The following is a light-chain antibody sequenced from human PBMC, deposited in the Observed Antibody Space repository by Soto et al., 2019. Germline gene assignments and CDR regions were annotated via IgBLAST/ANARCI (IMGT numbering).Light chain of an antibody. Sequence: EIVMTQSPATLSVSPGERATLSCRASQSVSSNLSCYQQTPGQAPRLLIYVASIIDTGVHARFRGSVSGTEFTLTISSMQSEDFAVYFCQQYINWTPLTFGGGTKVEI. CDR3: QQYINWTPLT. V-gene: IGKV3-15*01. CDR2: VAS. J-gene: IGKJ4*01. CDR1: QSVSSN.